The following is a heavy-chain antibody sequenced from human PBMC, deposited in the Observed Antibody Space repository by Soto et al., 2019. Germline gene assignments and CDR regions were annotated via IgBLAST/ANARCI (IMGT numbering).Heavy chain of an antibody. CDR3: ARDRVTGQINYFDY. J-gene: IGHJ4*02. D-gene: IGHD7-27*01. CDR2: IYYSGST. CDR1: GGSISSGGNS. V-gene: IGHV4-31*03. Sequence: QVQLQESGPGLVKPSQTLSLTCTVSGGSISSGGNSWGWIAQPQGKALEWIGYIYYSGSTYYNPSLKSRVTISVDTSKNQFSLKLSSVTAADTAVYYCARDRVTGQINYFDYWGQGTLVTVSS.